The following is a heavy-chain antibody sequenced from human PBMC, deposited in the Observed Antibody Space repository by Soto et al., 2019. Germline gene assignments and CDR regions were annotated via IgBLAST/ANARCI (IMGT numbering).Heavy chain of an antibody. Sequence: EVQLLESGGGLVQPGGSLRLSCAASGFTFSSYAMSWVRQAPGKGLEWVSAISGSGGSTYYADSVKGRFTISRDNSNNTLYLQMNSLRAEDTAVYYCAKDLVRITVIVVAIDYWGQGTLVTVSS. D-gene: IGHD3-22*01. CDR3: AKDLVRITVIVVAIDY. J-gene: IGHJ4*02. CDR2: ISGSGGST. CDR1: GFTFSSYA. V-gene: IGHV3-23*01.